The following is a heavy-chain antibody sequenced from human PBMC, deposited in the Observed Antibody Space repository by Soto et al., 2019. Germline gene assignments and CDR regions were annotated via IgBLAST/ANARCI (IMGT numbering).Heavy chain of an antibody. V-gene: IGHV4-59*01. Sequence: QVQLQESGPGLVKPSETLSLTCSVSGGSIRGYYWSWIRQTPEKGLECVGYMYYEGNTFYNPSLQSRVTMSVDTSKNLFSLRLSSVSAADSALYYCARMRVVGEGVYYYMDVWGKGTTVTASS. CDR2: MYYEGNT. CDR3: ARMRVVGEGVYYYMDV. D-gene: IGHD2-21*01. CDR1: GGSIRGYY. J-gene: IGHJ6*03.